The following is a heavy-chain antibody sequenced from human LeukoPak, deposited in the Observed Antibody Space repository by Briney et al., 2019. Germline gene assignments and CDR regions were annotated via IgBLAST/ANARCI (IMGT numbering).Heavy chain of an antibody. J-gene: IGHJ6*03. D-gene: IGHD2-2*01. Sequence: ASVKVSCKASGGTFSSYAISWVRQAPGQGLEWMGGIIPTFGTANYAQKFQGRVTITTDESTSTAYMELSSLRSEDTAVYYCAVPAAIDYYYYYYMDVWGKGTTVTVSS. CDR1: GGTFSSYA. V-gene: IGHV1-69*05. CDR2: IIPTFGTA. CDR3: AVPAAIDYYYYYYMDV.